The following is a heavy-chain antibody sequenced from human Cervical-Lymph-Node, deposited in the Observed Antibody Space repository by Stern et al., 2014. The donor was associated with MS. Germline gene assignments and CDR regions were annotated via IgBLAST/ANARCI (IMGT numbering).Heavy chain of an antibody. V-gene: IGHV3-30-3*01. CDR1: RFSISDYA. Sequence: VHLVESGGDVVQPGRSLRLSCAASRFSISDYAMHWVRQAPGKGLEWVATISYDGSSKRYADSVKGRFTISRDNLKNTVNVQMNSLRAEDTAVYYCTREDCSGGSCRGMDVWGQGTTVTVSS. CDR2: ISYDGSSK. J-gene: IGHJ6*02. D-gene: IGHD2-15*01. CDR3: TREDCSGGSCRGMDV.